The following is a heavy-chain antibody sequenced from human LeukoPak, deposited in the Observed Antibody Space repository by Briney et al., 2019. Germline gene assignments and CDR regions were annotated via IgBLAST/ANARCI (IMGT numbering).Heavy chain of an antibody. CDR2: IWYDGSNK. D-gene: IGHD6-13*01. V-gene: IGHV3-33*08. CDR3: ARDMYSSSWYELEYYYYGMDV. Sequence: PGGSLRLSCAASGFTFSNYAIHWVRQAPGQGLEWVAVIWYDGSNKYYADSVKGRFTISRDNSKNTLYLQMNSLRAEDTAVYYCARDMYSSSWYELEYYYYGMDVWGQGTTVTVSS. J-gene: IGHJ6*02. CDR1: GFTFSNYA.